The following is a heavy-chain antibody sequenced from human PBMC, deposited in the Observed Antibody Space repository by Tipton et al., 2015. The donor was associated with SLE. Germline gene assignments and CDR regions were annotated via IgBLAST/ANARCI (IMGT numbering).Heavy chain of an antibody. CDR1: NGSISRSRSY. CDR3: ARTKSWDDDAFDI. J-gene: IGHJ3*02. V-gene: IGHV4-39*01. Sequence: TLSLTCLVSNGSISRSRSYWGWIRQPPGKGLEWIGSKDYSGNTDYNPSLRSRVTISVDTSKNQFSLRLSSVTAADTAIYYCARTKSWDDDAFDIWGQGTMVTVSS. D-gene: IGHD1-26*01. CDR2: KDYSGNT.